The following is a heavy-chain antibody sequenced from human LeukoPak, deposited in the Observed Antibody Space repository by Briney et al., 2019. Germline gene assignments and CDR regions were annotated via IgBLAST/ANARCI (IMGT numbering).Heavy chain of an antibody. CDR2: IPYDGSNK. J-gene: IGHJ6*02. CDR3: ARYYGSGRDYYGLDV. V-gene: IGHV3-30*03. D-gene: IGHD3-10*01. Sequence: GGSLRLSCEASGFTFSTYGMHWVRQAPGKGLEWITLIPYDGSNKYYADSVKGRFTISRDNSKNTLYLQMNSLRAEDTAVYYCARYYGSGRDYYGLDVWGQGTTVTVFS. CDR1: GFTFSTYG.